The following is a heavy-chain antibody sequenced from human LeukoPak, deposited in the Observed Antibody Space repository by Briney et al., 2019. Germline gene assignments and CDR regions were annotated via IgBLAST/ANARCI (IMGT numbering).Heavy chain of an antibody. CDR1: GGTFSSYA. CDR3: ARDRMNYYDSSGPSFFGN. Sequence: SVKVSCKASGGTFSSYAISWVRQAPGQGLEWMGGIIPIFGTANYAQKFQGRVTITADESTSTAYMELSNLRSEDTAVYYCARDRMNYYDSSGPSFFGNWGQGTLVTVSS. CDR2: IIPIFGTA. V-gene: IGHV1-69*13. J-gene: IGHJ4*02. D-gene: IGHD3-22*01.